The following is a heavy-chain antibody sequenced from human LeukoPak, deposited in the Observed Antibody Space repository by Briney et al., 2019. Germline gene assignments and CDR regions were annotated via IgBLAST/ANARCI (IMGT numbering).Heavy chain of an antibody. CDR2: ISSSSSYI. D-gene: IGHD4-17*01. V-gene: IGHV3-21*01. CDR1: GFTFSSYS. Sequence: PGGSLRLSCAASGFTFSSYSMNWVRQAPGKGLEWVSSISSSSSYIYYADSVKGRFTISRDNAKNTLYLQMNSLTGEDMAVYYCVREGRDHGDYVFDYWGQGILVTVSS. CDR3: VREGRDHGDYVFDY. J-gene: IGHJ4*02.